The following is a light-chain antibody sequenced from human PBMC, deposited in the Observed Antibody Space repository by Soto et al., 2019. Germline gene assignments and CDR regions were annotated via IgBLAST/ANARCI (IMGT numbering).Light chain of an antibody. J-gene: IGLJ1*01. CDR3: QTYDSSLSGPYV. CDR1: SSNIGAGSD. CDR2: GNT. Sequence: QSALTQPPSISGAPGQRVTISCTGSSSNIGAGSDVHWYHQLPGTAPKLLIYGNTNRPSGVPDRFSGSKSGTSASLAIAGLQTEDEGDYYCQTYDSSLSGPYVFGTGTKVTVL. V-gene: IGLV1-40*01.